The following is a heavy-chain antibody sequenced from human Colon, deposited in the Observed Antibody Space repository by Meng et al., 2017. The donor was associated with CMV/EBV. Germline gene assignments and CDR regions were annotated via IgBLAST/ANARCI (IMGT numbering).Heavy chain of an antibody. CDR2: VYLGGTS. CDR3: ASLKDYDGRGYYYFES. D-gene: IGHD3-22*01. J-gene: IGHJ4*02. CDR1: GGSITNRNL. Sequence: QVQLQYSGPSLVEPSVPLAPTGAVSGGSITNRNLGSWVRLPPGKGLEWIGEVYLGGTSHHHPSLQSRVTISLDKAKDHLSLKLASVTAADTAVYYCASLKDYDGRGYYYFESWGQGTLVTVSS. V-gene: IGHV4-4*02.